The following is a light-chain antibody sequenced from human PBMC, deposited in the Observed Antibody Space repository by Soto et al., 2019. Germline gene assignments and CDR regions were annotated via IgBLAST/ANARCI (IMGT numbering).Light chain of an antibody. CDR1: PSVTNF. CDR2: GAF. V-gene: IGKV3-11*01. Sequence: EIVLTQSPATLSLSPGEIATLSCRASPSVTNFLAWYQQKPGQAPRLLIYGAFNRATGIPARFSGSGSGTDFTLTISSLEPEDSALYYCQQRNVWPPVTFGQGRRLEIX. J-gene: IGKJ5*01. CDR3: QQRNVWPPVT.